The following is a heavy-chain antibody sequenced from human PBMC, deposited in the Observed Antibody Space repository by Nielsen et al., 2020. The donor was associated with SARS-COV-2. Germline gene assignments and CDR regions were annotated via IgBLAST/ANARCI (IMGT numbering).Heavy chain of an antibody. CDR1: GFTFDDYA. V-gene: IGHV3-30-3*01. J-gene: IGHJ4*02. Sequence: GGSLRLSCAASGFTFDDYAMHWVRQAPGKGLEWVAVISYDGSNKYYADSVKGRFTISRDNSKNTLYLQMNSLRAEDTAVYYCAREAMVLLDYWGQGTLVTVSS. D-gene: IGHD4/OR15-4a*01. CDR2: ISYDGSNK. CDR3: AREAMVLLDY.